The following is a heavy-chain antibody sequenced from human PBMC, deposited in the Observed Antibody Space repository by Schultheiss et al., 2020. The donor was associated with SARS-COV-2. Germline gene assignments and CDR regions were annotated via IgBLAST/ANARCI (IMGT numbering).Heavy chain of an antibody. CDR1: GFTFSSYA. Sequence: GSLRLSCAASGFTFSSYAMHWVRQAPGKGLEWVSAISGSGGSTYYADSVKGRFTISRDNSKNTLYLQMNSLRAEDTAVYYCAKDRGTYYDFWSGYYSHYYYYYYMDVWGKGTTVTVSS. CDR3: AKDRGTYYDFWSGYYSHYYYYYYMDV. CDR2: ISGSGGST. V-gene: IGHV3-23*01. D-gene: IGHD3-3*01. J-gene: IGHJ6*03.